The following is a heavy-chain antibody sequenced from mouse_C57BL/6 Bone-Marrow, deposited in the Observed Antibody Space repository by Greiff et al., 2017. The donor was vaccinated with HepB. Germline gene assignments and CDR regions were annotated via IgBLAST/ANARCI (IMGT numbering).Heavy chain of an antibody. V-gene: IGHV5-4*01. J-gene: IGHJ1*03. CDR3: AREWFTGGWYFDV. D-gene: IGHD2-2*01. Sequence: EVMLVESGGGLVKPGGSLKLSCAASGFTFSSYAMSWVRQTPEKRLEWVATISDGGSYTYYPDNVKGRFTISRDNAKNNLYLQMSHLKSEDTAMYYCAREWFTGGWYFDVWGTGTTVTVSS. CDR2: ISDGGSYT. CDR1: GFTFSSYA.